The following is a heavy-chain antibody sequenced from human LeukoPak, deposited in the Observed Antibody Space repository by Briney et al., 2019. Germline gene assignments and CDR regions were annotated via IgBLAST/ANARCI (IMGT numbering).Heavy chain of an antibody. D-gene: IGHD3-3*01. Sequence: KSSETLSLTCTVSGGSISSGPYYWSWIRQPAGKGLEWIGRMYSSGSTNYNPSLKSRVTISVDTSKNQFSLKLSTVTAADTAVYYCARSPKTYDDFWKTYFLEYWGQGTLVTVSS. V-gene: IGHV4-61*02. CDR2: MYSSGST. CDR3: ARSPKTYDDFWKTYFLEY. CDR1: GGSISSGPYY. J-gene: IGHJ4*02.